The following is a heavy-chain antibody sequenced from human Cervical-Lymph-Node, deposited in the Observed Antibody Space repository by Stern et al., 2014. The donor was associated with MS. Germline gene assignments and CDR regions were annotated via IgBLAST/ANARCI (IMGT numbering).Heavy chain of an antibody. Sequence: QVQLVQSGAEVRKPGASVKVSCKASGYTFTSYSMQWVRQAPGQRLEWMGWINAGNGNTKYSQHFQGRVSITRDTSASTAYMDLSRLRSEDTAVYFCARGGGYYYGMDVWGQGTTVTVSS. CDR1: GYTFTSYS. CDR3: ARGGGYYYGMDV. V-gene: IGHV1-3*01. J-gene: IGHJ6*02. CDR2: INAGNGNT. D-gene: IGHD2-15*01.